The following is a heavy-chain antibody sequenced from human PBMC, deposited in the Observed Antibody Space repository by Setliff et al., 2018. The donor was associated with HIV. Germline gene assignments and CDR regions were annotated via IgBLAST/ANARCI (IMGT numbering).Heavy chain of an antibody. V-gene: IGHV1-3*04. J-gene: IGHJ4*02. D-gene: IGHD6-13*01. CDR3: VRRATAAEVFDY. Sequence: ASVKVSCKASGYTFTSYSMHWVRQAPGQRLEWMGWLRTGTGDTSYSVKFQGRLTITRDTSANTAYMELSNLRSEDTAVYYCVRRATAAEVFDYWGQGTLVTVAS. CDR1: GYTFTSYS. CDR2: LRTGTGDT.